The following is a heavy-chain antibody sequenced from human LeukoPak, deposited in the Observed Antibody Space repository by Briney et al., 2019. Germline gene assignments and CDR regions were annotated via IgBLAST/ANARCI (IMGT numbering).Heavy chain of an antibody. CDR2: ISYDGSNK. CDR1: GFTFSSYG. V-gene: IGHV3-30*18. CDR3: AKDTPFGELGY. D-gene: IGHD3-10*01. J-gene: IGHJ4*02. Sequence: PGGSLRLSCAASGFTFSSYGMHWVRQAPGKGLEWVAVISYDGSNKYYADSVKGRFTISRDNSKNTLYLQMNSLRAEDTAVYYCAKDTPFGELGYWGQGTLVTVSS.